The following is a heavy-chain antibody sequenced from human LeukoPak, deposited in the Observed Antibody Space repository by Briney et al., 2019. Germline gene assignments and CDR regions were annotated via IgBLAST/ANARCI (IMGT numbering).Heavy chain of an antibody. CDR1: GFIFNGYT. J-gene: IGHJ4*02. CDR2: ISSSGTNM. Sequence: GGSLRLSCEASGFIFNGYTMNWVRQAPGKGLEWVSSISSSGTNMYYADSVKGRFTISRENAKNSLSLQMNSLRAEDTAVYYCARGDSGYPFDYWGQGTLVTVSS. CDR3: ARGDSGYPFDY. V-gene: IGHV3-21*01. D-gene: IGHD5-12*01.